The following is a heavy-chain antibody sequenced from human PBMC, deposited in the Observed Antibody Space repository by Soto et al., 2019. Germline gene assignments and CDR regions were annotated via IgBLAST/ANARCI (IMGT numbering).Heavy chain of an antibody. CDR1: GGSISSGGYY. V-gene: IGHV4-31*03. J-gene: IGHJ6*02. CDR2: IYYSGST. Sequence: SETLSLTCTVSGGSISSGGYYWSWIRQHPGKGLEWIGYIYYSGSTYYNPSLKSRVTISVDTSKNQFSLKLSSVTAADTAVYYCARVRRSNYYYYGMDVWGQGTTVTVSS. CDR3: ARVRRSNYYYYGMDV.